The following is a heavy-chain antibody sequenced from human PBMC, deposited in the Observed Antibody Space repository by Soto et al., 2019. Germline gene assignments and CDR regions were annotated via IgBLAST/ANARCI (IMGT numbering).Heavy chain of an antibody. CDR1: GFTFSDYG. J-gene: IGHJ4*02. CDR2: ISSDGSSQ. Sequence: QVQLAESGGGVVQPGRSLRLSCVASGFTFSDYGMHWVRQAPGKGLEWLTIISSDGSSQNYADSVKSRFTISRDNSKNTLYLQMNSLRVEDTAMYYCAKGSSSWYYPHLDYWGQGTLVTVSS. CDR3: AKGSSSWYYPHLDY. D-gene: IGHD6-13*01. V-gene: IGHV3-30*18.